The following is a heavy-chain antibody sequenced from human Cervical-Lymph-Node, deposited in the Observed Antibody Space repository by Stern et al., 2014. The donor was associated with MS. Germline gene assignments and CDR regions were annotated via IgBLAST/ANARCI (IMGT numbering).Heavy chain of an antibody. V-gene: IGHV7-4-1*02. D-gene: IGHD1-14*01. CDR3: AKMGRDRGRMDS. CDR1: GYSFGSQS. J-gene: IGHJ4*02. CDR2: INTHTENP. Sequence: VQLVESGSELKNPGASVKVSCKASGYSFGSQSLNWVRQAPGQGLEWMGWINTHTENPTYAQGFTGRFVFSLDTSASTAYLQISGLKTDDTAVYYCAKMGRDRGRMDSWGQGTLVIVSS.